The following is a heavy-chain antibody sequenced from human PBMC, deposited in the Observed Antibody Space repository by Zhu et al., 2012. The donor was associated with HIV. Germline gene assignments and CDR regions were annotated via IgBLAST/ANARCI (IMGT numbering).Heavy chain of an antibody. Sequence: QVQLQESGPGLVKPSETLSLTCTVSGGSISSYYWSWIRQPAGKGLEWIGRIYTSGSTNYNPSLKSRVTMSVDTSKNQFSLKLSSVTAADTAVYYCARDRQQQLTGYYYYGMDVWGPRDHGHRLL. D-gene: IGHD6-13*01. CDR2: IYTSGST. J-gene: IGHJ6*01. CDR3: ARDRQQQLTGYYYYGMDV. CDR1: GGSISSYY. V-gene: IGHV4-4*07.